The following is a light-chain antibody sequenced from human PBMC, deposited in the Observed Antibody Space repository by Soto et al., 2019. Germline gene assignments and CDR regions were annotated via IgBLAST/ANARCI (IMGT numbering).Light chain of an antibody. Sequence: EKVMTQSPSTLSVSPGERATLSSRASQNVKTRLAWYQQKPGQAPRLLIYDAFTRATGIPARFSGSASGTEFTLTISSLQSEDFAVYYCQQYDEWPRTFGGGTKVDIK. CDR1: QNVKTR. CDR2: DAF. J-gene: IGKJ4*01. CDR3: QQYDEWPRT. V-gene: IGKV3-15*01.